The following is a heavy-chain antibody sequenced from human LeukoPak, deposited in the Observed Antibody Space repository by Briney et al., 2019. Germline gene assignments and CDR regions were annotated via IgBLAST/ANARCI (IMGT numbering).Heavy chain of an antibody. CDR2: MNPNSGNT. CDR1: GYTFTSYD. J-gene: IGHJ4*02. D-gene: IGHD6-19*01. CDR3: ARDQYGGILATQWLVRRGAIGGLFDY. Sequence: GASVKVSCKASGYTFTSYDINWVRQATGQGLEWMGWMNPNSGNTGYAQKFQGRVTITRDTSASTAYMELSSLRSEDTAVYYCARDQYGGILATQWLVRRGAIGGLFDYWGQGTLVTVSS. V-gene: IGHV1-8*01.